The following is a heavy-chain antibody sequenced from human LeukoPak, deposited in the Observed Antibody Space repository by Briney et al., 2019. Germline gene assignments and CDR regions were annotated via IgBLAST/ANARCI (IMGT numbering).Heavy chain of an antibody. CDR1: GGSFSGYY. CDR2: INHSGST. CDR3: ARRVVVVAAIHSWFDP. J-gene: IGHJ5*02. D-gene: IGHD2-15*01. Sequence: SETLSVTCAVYGGSFSGYYWSWIRQPPGKGLEWIGEINHSGSTNYNPSLKSRVTISVDTSKNQFSLKLSSVTAADTAVYYCARRVVVVAAIHSWFDPWGQGTLVTVSS. V-gene: IGHV4-34*01.